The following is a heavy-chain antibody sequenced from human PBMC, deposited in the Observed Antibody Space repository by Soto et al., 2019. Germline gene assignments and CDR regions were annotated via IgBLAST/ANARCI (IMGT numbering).Heavy chain of an antibody. Sequence: GGSLRLSCAASGFTFSIYAMTWVRQAPGKGLEWVSSISASGGSTYYADSVKGRFTISRDNAKNSLYLQMNSLRAEDTAVYYCAKDLKFSGWPTTYGMDVWGQGTTVTVSS. CDR3: AKDLKFSGWPTTYGMDV. CDR1: GFTFSIYA. D-gene: IGHD6-19*01. CDR2: ISASGGST. V-gene: IGHV3-23*01. J-gene: IGHJ6*02.